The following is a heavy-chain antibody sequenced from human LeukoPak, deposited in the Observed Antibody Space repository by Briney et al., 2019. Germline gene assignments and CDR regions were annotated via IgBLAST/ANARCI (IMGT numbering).Heavy chain of an antibody. J-gene: IGHJ4*02. CDR1: GFNFSSYA. D-gene: IGHD4-23*01. V-gene: IGHV3-23*01. CDR2: ISGSGGST. Sequence: GGSLRLSCAASGFNFSSYAMSWVRQAPGKGLEWVSAISGSGGSTYYADSVKGRFTISRDNSKNTLYLQMNSLRAEDTAVYYCAKLDYGGNSGGMGGGFDYWGQGTLVTVSS. CDR3: AKLDYGGNSGGMGGGFDY.